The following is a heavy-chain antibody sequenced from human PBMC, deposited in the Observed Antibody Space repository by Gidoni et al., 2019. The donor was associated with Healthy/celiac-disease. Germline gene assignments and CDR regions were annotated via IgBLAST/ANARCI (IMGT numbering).Heavy chain of an antibody. Sequence: QLQLQESVPGLVKPSETLSLTCTVSGGSISSSRYYWGWIRQPPGKGLEWIGSIYYSGSTYYNPSLKSRVTISVDTSKNQFSLKLSSVTAADTAVYYCARSSAAGTYYYYYGMDVWGQGTTVTVSS. CDR1: GGSISSSRYY. CDR2: IYYSGST. D-gene: IGHD6-13*01. V-gene: IGHV4-39*01. J-gene: IGHJ6*02. CDR3: ARSSAAGTYYYYYGMDV.